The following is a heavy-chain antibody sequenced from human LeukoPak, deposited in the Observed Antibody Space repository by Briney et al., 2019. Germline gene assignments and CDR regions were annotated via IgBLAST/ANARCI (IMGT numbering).Heavy chain of an antibody. V-gene: IGHV1-69*05. Sequence: SVKVSCKASGGTFSSYAISWVRQAPGQGLEWMGRIIPIFGTANYAQKFQGRVTTTTDESTSTAYMELSSLRSEDTAVYYCVRGDQFLYYYDSNPFDYWGQGTLVTVSS. J-gene: IGHJ4*02. CDR1: GGTFSSYA. D-gene: IGHD3-22*01. CDR3: VRGDQFLYYYDSNPFDY. CDR2: IIPIFGTA.